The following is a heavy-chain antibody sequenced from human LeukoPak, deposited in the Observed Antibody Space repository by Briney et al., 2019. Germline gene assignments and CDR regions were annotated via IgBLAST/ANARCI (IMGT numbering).Heavy chain of an antibody. V-gene: IGHV4-39*07. CDR1: GGSISSSSYY. CDR3: AREGGYSSGWYDY. D-gene: IGHD6-19*01. Sequence: SETLSLTCTVSGGSISSSSYYWGWIRQPPGKGLEWIGSTYYSGSTGSTYYNPSFKSRVTILIDTSKNQFSLKLSSVTAADTAVYYCAREGGYSSGWYDYWGQGTLVTVSS. J-gene: IGHJ4*02. CDR2: TYYSGSTGST.